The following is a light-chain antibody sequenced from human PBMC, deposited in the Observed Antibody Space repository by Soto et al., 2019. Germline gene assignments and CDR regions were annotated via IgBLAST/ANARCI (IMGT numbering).Light chain of an antibody. V-gene: IGKV3-15*01. Sequence: EIVMTQSPATLSVSPGERATLSCRASQSVSSNLAWYQQKPGQAPRLLIYGASTRATGIPARFIGSGSGTEVTLTISSLQSADFAVYYCQQYNNWPPGTFGQGTKVEIK. CDR1: QSVSSN. J-gene: IGKJ1*01. CDR3: QQYNNWPPGT. CDR2: GAS.